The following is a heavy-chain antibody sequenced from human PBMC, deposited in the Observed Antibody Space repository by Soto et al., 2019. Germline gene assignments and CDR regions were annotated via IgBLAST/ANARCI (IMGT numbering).Heavy chain of an antibody. CDR2: IIPIFGTA. Sequence: VQLVQSGAEVKKPGSSVKVSCKASGGTFSSYAISWVRQAPGQGLEWMGGIIPIFGTANYAQKFQGRVTITADKSTSTAYMELSSLRSEDTAVYYCARDYSIAAASDDAFDIWGQGTMVTVSS. J-gene: IGHJ3*02. CDR1: GGTFSSYA. D-gene: IGHD6-13*01. V-gene: IGHV1-69*06. CDR3: ARDYSIAAASDDAFDI.